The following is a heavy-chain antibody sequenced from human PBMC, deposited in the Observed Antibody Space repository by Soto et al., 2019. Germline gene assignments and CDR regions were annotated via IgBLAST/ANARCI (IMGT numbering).Heavy chain of an antibody. J-gene: IGHJ3*02. Sequence: SETLSLTCTVSGGSISNYYWSWIRQPPGKGLEWIGYIYYSGSTNYNPSLTSRVTISVDTSKNQFSLKLSSVTAADTAVYYCARVAVAGSDAFDIWGQGTMVTVSS. CDR1: GGSISNYY. V-gene: IGHV4-59*01. D-gene: IGHD6-19*01. CDR3: ARVAVAGSDAFDI. CDR2: IYYSGST.